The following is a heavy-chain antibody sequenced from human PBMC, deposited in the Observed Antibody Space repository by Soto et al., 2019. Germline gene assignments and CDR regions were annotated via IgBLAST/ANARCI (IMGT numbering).Heavy chain of an antibody. CDR2: IYFTGNT. CDR1: GGSITSSSHF. CDR3: AKDANGYKYGSYFDD. V-gene: IGHV4-39*02. Sequence: PSETLSLTCSASGGSITSSSHFWGWVRQPPGKGLEWIGTIYFTGNTYYTPSLKSRLTMSIDTSKNEFSLRLSSVTASDTALYYCAKDANGYKYGSYFDDWGQGTLVTVSS. J-gene: IGHJ4*02. D-gene: IGHD5-18*01.